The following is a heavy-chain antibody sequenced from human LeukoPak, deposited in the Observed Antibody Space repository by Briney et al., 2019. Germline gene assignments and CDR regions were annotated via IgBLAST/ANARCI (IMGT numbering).Heavy chain of an antibody. D-gene: IGHD3-22*01. V-gene: IGHV3-48*04. Sequence: GGSLRLSCAASGFTFSSYSMNWVRQAPGKGLEWVSYISSSSSTIYYADSVKGRFTISRDNAKNSLYLQMNSLRAEDTAVYYCARELYYDSSPDAFDIWGQGTMVTVSS. CDR1: GFTFSSYS. CDR2: ISSSSSTI. CDR3: ARELYYDSSPDAFDI. J-gene: IGHJ3*02.